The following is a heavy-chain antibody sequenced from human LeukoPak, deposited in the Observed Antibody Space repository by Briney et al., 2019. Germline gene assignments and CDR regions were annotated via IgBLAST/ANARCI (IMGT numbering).Heavy chain of an antibody. D-gene: IGHD3-22*01. V-gene: IGHV1-69*05. J-gene: IGHJ6*03. Sequence: SVKVSCKASGGTFSSYAISWVRQAPGQGLEWMGGIIPIFGTANYAQKFQGRVTITTDESTSTAYKELSSLRSEDTAVYYCARGVYDSSGYSRQAYYYYMDVWGKGTTVTVSS. CDR1: GGTFSSYA. CDR2: IIPIFGTA. CDR3: ARGVYDSSGYSRQAYYYYMDV.